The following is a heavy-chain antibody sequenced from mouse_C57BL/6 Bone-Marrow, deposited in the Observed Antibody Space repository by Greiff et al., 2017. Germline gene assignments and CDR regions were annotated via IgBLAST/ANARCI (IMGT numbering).Heavy chain of an antibody. CDR3: ARFRYHWYFDV. CDR2: IYPGSGST. CDR1: VYTFTSYW. Sequence: QVQLQQPGAELVKPGASVKMSCKASVYTFTSYWITWVKQRPGQGLEWIGDIYPGSGSTNYNEKFKSKATLTVDTSSRTPYMQLSSLTSSDSAVYYCARFRYHWYFDVWGTGTTVTVCS. V-gene: IGHV1-55*01. J-gene: IGHJ1*03. D-gene: IGHD5-1-1*01.